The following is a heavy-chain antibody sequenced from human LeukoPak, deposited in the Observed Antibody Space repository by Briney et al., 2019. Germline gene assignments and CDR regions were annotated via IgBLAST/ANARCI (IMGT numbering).Heavy chain of an antibody. J-gene: IGHJ4*02. Sequence: GGSLRLSCAASGFTFSSYWMHWVRQAPGKGLVWVSRINSDGSSTSYADSVKGRLTISRDNAKNTLYLQMNSLRAEDTAVCYCAARGYCSGTSCLLEYWGQGTLVTVSS. CDR2: INSDGSST. CDR3: AARGYCSGTSCLLEY. V-gene: IGHV3-74*01. CDR1: GFTFSSYW. D-gene: IGHD2-2*01.